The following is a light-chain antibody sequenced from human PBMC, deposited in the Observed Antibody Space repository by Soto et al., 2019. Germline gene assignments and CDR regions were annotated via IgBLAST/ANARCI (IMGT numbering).Light chain of an antibody. V-gene: IGLV2-8*01. J-gene: IGLJ1*01. CDR3: CSHAGENTYV. CDR1: SSDVGGYNY. Sequence: QSVLTQPPSASGSPGQSVTISCTGTSSDVGGYNYVSWYQQHPGKAPKLMIYEVTKRPSGVPDRFSGSKSGNTASLTVSGLQDEDEADYFCCSHAGENTYVFGTGTKVTVL. CDR2: EVT.